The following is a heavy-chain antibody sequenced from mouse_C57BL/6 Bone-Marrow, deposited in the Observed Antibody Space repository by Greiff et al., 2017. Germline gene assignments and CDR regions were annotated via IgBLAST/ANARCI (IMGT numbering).Heavy chain of an antibody. J-gene: IGHJ4*01. Sequence: QVQLKQSGPGLVAPSQSLSITCTVSGFSLTSYGVHWVRQPPGKGLEWLVVIWSDGSTTYNSALKSRLSISKDNSKSQVFLKMNSLQTDDTAMYYCARHADGYYVRAMDYWGQGTSVTVSS. CDR2: IWSDGST. CDR1: GFSLTSYG. V-gene: IGHV2-6-1*01. D-gene: IGHD2-3*01. CDR3: ARHADGYYVRAMDY.